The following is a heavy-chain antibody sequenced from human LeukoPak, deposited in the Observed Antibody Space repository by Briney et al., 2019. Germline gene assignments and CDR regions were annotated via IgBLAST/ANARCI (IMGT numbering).Heavy chain of an antibody. J-gene: IGHJ4*02. D-gene: IGHD5-18*01. V-gene: IGHV3-23*01. Sequence: GGSLRLSCAASGFTFSSYAMSWVRQAPGKGLEWVSAISGSGGSTYYADSVKGRFTISRDNSKNTLYLQMNSLRAEDTAVYYCAKEGHVDTAMVTPFDYWGQGTLVTVSP. CDR2: ISGSGGST. CDR3: AKEGHVDTAMVTPFDY. CDR1: GFTFSSYA.